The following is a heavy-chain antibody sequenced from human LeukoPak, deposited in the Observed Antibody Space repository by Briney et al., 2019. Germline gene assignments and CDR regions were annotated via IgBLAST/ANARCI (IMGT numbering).Heavy chain of an antibody. J-gene: IGHJ4*02. CDR2: IIPIFGTA. D-gene: IGHD4-17*01. CDR3: ARSYGDYDENYFDY. Sequence: GASVRVSCKASGGTFSSYAISWVRQAPGQGLEWMGGIIPIFGTANYAQKFQGRVTITADKSTSTAYMELSSLRSEDTAVYYCARSYGDYDENYFDYWGQGTLVTVSS. V-gene: IGHV1-69*06. CDR1: GGTFSSYA.